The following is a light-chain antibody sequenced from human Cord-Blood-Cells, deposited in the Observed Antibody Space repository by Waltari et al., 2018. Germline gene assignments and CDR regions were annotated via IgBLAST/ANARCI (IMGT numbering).Light chain of an antibody. V-gene: IGLV2-23*01. J-gene: IGLJ3*02. CDR3: CSYAGSSNWV. CDR2: EGS. Sequence: QSALTQPASVSGSPGQSITISCTGTSRDVGSYNLVSWYQQHPGKAPKLMIYEGSKRPSGVSNRFSGSKSGNTASLTISGLQADDEADYYCCSYAGSSNWVFGGGTKLTVL. CDR1: SRDVGSYNL.